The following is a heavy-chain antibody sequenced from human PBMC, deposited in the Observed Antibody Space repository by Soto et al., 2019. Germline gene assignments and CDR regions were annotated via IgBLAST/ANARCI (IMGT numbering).Heavy chain of an antibody. CDR1: VFTFSNSA. CDR3: ARDRVVAGIGEIDY. CDR2: ISYDGNNK. D-gene: IGHD6-19*01. V-gene: IGHV3-30-3*01. Sequence: QVQLVESGGGVVQPGRSLRLSCAASVFTFSNSAMHWSRQAPGKGLEWVAVISYDGNNKYYADSVKGRFTISRDNSMNTLYLQMNSLRPEDTAVYYCARDRVVAGIGEIDYWGQGTLVTVSS. J-gene: IGHJ4*02.